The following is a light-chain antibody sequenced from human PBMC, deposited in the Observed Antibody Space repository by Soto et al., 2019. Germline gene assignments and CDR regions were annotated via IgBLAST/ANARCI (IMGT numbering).Light chain of an antibody. J-gene: IGKJ5*01. CDR1: QSVRSF. CDR3: QQRYSWPPIT. CDR2: DTS. V-gene: IGKV3-11*01. Sequence: ESVLTQSPATLSLSPGERAALACRASQSVRSFVAWYQQKPGQAPRLLIYDTSNRATGIPARFSGSGSETDFPLTISSLEPEDFAVYYCQQRYSWPPITFRQGTRLEIK.